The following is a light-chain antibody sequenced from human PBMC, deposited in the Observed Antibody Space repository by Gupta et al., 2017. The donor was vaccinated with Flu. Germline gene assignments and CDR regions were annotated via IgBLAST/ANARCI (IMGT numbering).Light chain of an antibody. CDR2: DAS. CDR1: QSVSNY. J-gene: IGKJ5*01. CDR3: QQHSNWPPIT. Sequence: EIVLTQSPATLSLSPGERATLSCRASQSVSNYLAWYQQKPGQAPRLLIYDASNRATGIPDRFSGSGFGTDFTLTISSLEAEDFAVYYCQQHSNWPPITFGQGTRLEIK. V-gene: IGKV3-11*01.